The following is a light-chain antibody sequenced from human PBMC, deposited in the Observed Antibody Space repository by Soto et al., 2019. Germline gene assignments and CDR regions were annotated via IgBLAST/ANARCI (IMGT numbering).Light chain of an antibody. CDR2: RNN. J-gene: IGLJ1*01. CDR3: AAWDDSLSGSYV. CDR1: SSNIGSNY. V-gene: IGLV1-47*03. Sequence: QSVLTQPPSASGTPGQRVTISCSGSSSNIGSNYVYWYQQLPGTAPKLLIYRNNQRPSGVPDRFSGSKSGTSASLAISGLWSEDEADYYCAAWDDSLSGSYVFGTGTQLTVL.